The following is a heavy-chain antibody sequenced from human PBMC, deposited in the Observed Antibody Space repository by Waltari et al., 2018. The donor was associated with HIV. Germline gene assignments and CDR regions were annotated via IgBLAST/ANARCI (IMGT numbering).Heavy chain of an antibody. CDR1: SGSISSSNC. V-gene: IGHV4-4*02. J-gene: IGHJ6*02. Sequence: QVQLQESGPGLVKPSGTLSLTCAVSSGSISSSNCWSWVRQPPGKGLEWMGGIDHSGTTNYNPSLKSRVTISVAKSNNQFSLKLSSVSAADTAVYYCARGGGYSSAWDYYYYAMDVWGQGTTVTVSS. CDR2: IDHSGTT. D-gene: IGHD6-19*01. CDR3: ARGGGYSSAWDYYYYAMDV.